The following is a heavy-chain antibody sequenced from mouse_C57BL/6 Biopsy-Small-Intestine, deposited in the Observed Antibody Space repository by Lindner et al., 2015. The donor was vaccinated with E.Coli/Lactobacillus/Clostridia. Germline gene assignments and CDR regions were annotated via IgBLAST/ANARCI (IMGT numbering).Heavy chain of an antibody. J-gene: IGHJ2*01. CDR3: AEYDYDAGVFDY. Sequence: VQLQESGPELMKPGASVKISCKASGYAFSNSWMNWVKQRPGKGLEWIGRIFPGDGDTNYNGKFKGKATLTADKSSSTAYMQLSSLTSEDSAVYLCAEYDYDAGVFDYWGQGTTLTVSS. CDR1: GYAFSNSW. CDR2: IFPGDGDT. D-gene: IGHD2-4*01. V-gene: IGHV1-82*01.